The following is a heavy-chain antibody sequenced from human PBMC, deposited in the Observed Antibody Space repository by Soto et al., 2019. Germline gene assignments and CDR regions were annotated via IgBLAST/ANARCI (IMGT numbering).Heavy chain of an antibody. J-gene: IGHJ6*02. CDR2: ISAHNGNT. D-gene: IGHD1-26*01. CDR1: GYNFTRFG. Sequence: QAQLVQSGVEVKKPGASVKVSCKASGYNFTRFGISWVRQAPGQGLEWMGWISAHNGNTNYAQKFQGRVTMTTDTSTSTTYMELRSLRSDDTAVYYWSRLYIVGPGMLYGMDVWGQGTTVTVSS. CDR3: SRLYIVGPGMLYGMDV. V-gene: IGHV1-18*01.